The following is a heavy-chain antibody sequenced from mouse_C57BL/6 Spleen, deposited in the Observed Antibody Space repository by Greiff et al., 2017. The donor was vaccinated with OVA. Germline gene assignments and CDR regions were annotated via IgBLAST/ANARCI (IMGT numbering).Heavy chain of an antibody. CDR3: EREGGYDWDYFDY. D-gene: IGHD2-2*01. J-gene: IGHJ2*01. CDR1: GFTFSSYA. V-gene: IGHV5-4*01. Sequence: EVQVVESGGGLVKPGGSLKLSCAASGFTFSSYAMSWVRQTPDKRLEWVATISDGGSYTYYPHNVKGRFTISRDNAKNNLYLQMSHLKSEETAMYDGEREGGYDWDYFDYWGQGTTLTVSA. CDR2: ISDGGSYT.